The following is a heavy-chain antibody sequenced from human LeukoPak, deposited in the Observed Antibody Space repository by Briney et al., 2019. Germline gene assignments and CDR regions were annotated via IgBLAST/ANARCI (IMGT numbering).Heavy chain of an antibody. J-gene: IGHJ4*02. CDR1: GYTFTGYY. CDR2: INPNSGGT. CDR3: AREPAQAAALDY. V-gene: IGHV1-2*02. Sequence: ASVTVSCKASGYTFTGYYMHWVRQAPGQGLEWMGWINPNSGGTNYAQKFQGRVTMTRDTSISTAYMELSRLRSDDTAVYYCAREPAQAAALDYWGQGTLVTVSS. D-gene: IGHD6-13*01.